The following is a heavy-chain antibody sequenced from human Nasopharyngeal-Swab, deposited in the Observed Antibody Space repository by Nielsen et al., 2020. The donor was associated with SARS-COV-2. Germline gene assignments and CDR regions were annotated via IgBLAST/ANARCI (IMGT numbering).Heavy chain of an antibody. CDR2: ISYDGSNK. J-gene: IGHJ4*02. CDR1: GFTFSSYG. CDR3: ARDRGDGYNLYYFDY. D-gene: IGHD5-24*01. Sequence: GESLKIFCAASGFTFSSYGMHWVRQAPGKGLEWVAVISYDGSNKYYADSVKGRFTISRDNSKNTPYLQMNSLRAEDTAVYYCARDRGDGYNLYYFDYWGQGTLVTVSS. V-gene: IGHV3-30*03.